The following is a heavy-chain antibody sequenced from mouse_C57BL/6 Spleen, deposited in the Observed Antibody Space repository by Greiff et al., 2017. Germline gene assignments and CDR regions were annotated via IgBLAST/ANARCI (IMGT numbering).Heavy chain of an antibody. CDR2: IDPEDGET. V-gene: IGHV14-2*01. D-gene: IGHD1-1*01. CDR1: GFNIKDYY. Sequence: VQLQQSGAELVKPGASVKLSCTASGFNIKDYYMHWVKQRTEQGLEWIGRIDPEDGETKSAPKFQGKATITADTSSNTAYLQLSSLTSEDTAVYYCASHYYCSSPYFDYWGQGTTLTVAS. CDR3: ASHYYCSSPYFDY. J-gene: IGHJ2*01.